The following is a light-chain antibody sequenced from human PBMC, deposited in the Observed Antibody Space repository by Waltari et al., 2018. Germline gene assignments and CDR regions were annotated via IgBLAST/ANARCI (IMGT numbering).Light chain of an antibody. CDR3: LLYYGGPWV. CDR2: STS. Sequence: QTVVTQEPSLTVSPGGTVTLTCASSTGAVTSDYYPNWFQQKPGQAPRALLPSTSCRYSWTPTLFSGSLPGDKAALTLSGVQPEDEADYYCLLYYGGPWVFGGGTKVTVL. V-gene: IGLV7-43*01. J-gene: IGLJ3*02. CDR1: TGAVTSDYY.